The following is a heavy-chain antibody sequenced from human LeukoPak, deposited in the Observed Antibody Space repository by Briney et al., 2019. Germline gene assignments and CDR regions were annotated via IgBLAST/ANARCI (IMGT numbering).Heavy chain of an antibody. CDR1: GYTFTSYG. CDR2: ISAYNGNT. V-gene: IGHV1-18*01. J-gene: IGHJ4*02. CDR3: ARDSVLIVRGATFFDY. Sequence: ASVKVSRKASGYTFTSYGISWVRQAPGQGLEWMGWISAYNGNTNYAQKLQGRVTMTTDTSTSTAYMELRSLRSDDTAVYYCARDSVLIVRGATFFDYWGQGTLVTVSS. D-gene: IGHD3-10*01.